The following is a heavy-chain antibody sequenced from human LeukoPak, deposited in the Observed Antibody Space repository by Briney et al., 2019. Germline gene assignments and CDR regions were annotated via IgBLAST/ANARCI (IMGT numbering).Heavy chain of an antibody. Sequence: GGSLRLSCAASGFTFSSYAMSWVRQAPGKGLEWVSAISGSGGSTYYADSVKGRFTISRDNSNNTLYLQMNSLRAEDTAVYYFSKDSPLSMIVVVIDEPDYWGQGTLATVSS. CDR2: ISGSGGST. V-gene: IGHV3-23*01. J-gene: IGHJ4*02. D-gene: IGHD3-22*01. CDR3: SKDSPLSMIVVVIDEPDY. CDR1: GFTFSSYA.